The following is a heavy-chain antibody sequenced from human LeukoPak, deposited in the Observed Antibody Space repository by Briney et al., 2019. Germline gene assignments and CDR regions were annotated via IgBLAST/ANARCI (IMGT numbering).Heavy chain of an antibody. CDR2: ISYDGSNK. J-gene: IGHJ6*02. CDR1: GFTFSSYG. CDR3: AKDGGNCSSTSCRVYYYYYGMDV. D-gene: IGHD2-2*01. Sequence: GGSLRLSCAASGFTFSSYGMHWVRQAPGKGLEWVAVISYDGSNKYYADSVKGRFTISRDNSKNTLYLQMNSLRAEDTAVYYCAKDGGNCSSTSCRVYYYYYGMDVWGQGTTVTVSS. V-gene: IGHV3-30*18.